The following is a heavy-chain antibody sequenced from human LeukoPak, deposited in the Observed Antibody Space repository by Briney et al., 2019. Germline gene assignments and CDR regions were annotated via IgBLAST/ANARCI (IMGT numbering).Heavy chain of an antibody. CDR3: ARARSTTNGLFDY. CDR1: GLTLTNYA. J-gene: IGHJ4*02. Sequence: PGGSLRLSCAASGLTLTNYAMSWVRQAPGKGLEWISGDSISDIYTHYADSVKGRFTVSRDASKNTLYLDMSSLRAEDTALYYCARARSTTNGLFDYWGQGTLVTVSP. D-gene: IGHD1-14*01. V-gene: IGHV3-23*01. CDR2: DSISDIYT.